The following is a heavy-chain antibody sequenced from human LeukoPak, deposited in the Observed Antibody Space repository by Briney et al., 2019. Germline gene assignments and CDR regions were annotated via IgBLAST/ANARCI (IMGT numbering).Heavy chain of an antibody. J-gene: IGHJ4*02. V-gene: IGHV3-23*01. Sequence: PGGSLRLSCAASGFTFSSYAMSWVRQAPGKGLEWVSAISGSGGSTYYADSVKGRFTISRDNSKNTLYLQMNSLRAGDTAVYYCANGYSGYDQPFDYWGQGTLVTVSS. D-gene: IGHD5-12*01. CDR2: ISGSGGST. CDR3: ANGYSGYDQPFDY. CDR1: GFTFSSYA.